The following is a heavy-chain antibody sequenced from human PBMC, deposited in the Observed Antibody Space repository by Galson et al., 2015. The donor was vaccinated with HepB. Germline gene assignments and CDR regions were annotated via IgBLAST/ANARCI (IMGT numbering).Heavy chain of an antibody. Sequence: SLRLSCAASGFSFNSYGMHWVRQAPGKGLEWVALISYDGSYKYYVDSVKGRFTISRDNSKNTVYLQMNSLRAEDTAVYYCAKGQVVTGSLYFFYGMDVWGQGTTVTVSS. V-gene: IGHV3-30*18. D-gene: IGHD2-21*02. CDR2: ISYDGSYK. CDR3: AKGQVVTGSLYFFYGMDV. CDR1: GFSFNSYG. J-gene: IGHJ6*02.